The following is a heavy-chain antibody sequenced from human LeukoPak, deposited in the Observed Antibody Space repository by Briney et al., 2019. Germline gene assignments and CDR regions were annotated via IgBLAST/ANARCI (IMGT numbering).Heavy chain of an antibody. CDR3: ARETRLTGFFGGLGFNY. CDR1: GGSISSGAYY. V-gene: IGHV4-61*08. CDR2: IFHSGNT. D-gene: IGHD3-16*01. Sequence: SETLSLTCTVSGGSISSGAYYWSWIRQPPGKGLEWFGYIFHSGNTYYNPSLKSRVTMSVDTSKNQFSMKLSSVTAADTATYYCARETRLTGFFGGLGFNYWGQGTLVTVSS. J-gene: IGHJ4*02.